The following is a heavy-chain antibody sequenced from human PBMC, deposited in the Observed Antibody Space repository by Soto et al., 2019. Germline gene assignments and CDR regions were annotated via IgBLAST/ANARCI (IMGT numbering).Heavy chain of an antibody. CDR3: ARTYYDVLTSSYIPFDY. Sequence: ASVKVSCKASGYTFTSRYMHWVRQAPGQGLEWMGIINPSSGDTNHAQNFQDRVTMTTDTSISTAYMELRRLRPDDTAVYFCARTYYDVLTSSYIPFDYWGQGALVTVSS. J-gene: IGHJ4*02. V-gene: IGHV1-2*02. D-gene: IGHD3-9*01. CDR2: INPSSGDT. CDR1: GYTFTSRY.